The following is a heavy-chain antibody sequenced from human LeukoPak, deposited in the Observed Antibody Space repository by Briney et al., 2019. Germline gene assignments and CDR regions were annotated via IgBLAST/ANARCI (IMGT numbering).Heavy chain of an antibody. CDR1: GFTFTTYG. V-gene: IGHV3-48*02. CDR3: ARGRFVDY. D-gene: IGHD3-16*01. Sequence: GGSLRLSCAASGFTFTTYGMNWVRQAPGKGLEWVSYLSGRSNSIYYAESVKGRFTISRDNAKNSLYLQMNSLRDEDTAVYYCARGRFVDYWGQGTLVTVSS. J-gene: IGHJ4*02. CDR2: LSGRSNSI.